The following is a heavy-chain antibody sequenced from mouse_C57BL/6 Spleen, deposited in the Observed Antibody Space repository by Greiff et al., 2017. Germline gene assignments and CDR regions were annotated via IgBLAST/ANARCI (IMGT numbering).Heavy chain of an antibody. D-gene: IGHD4-1*01. Sequence: LVESGAELVKPGASVKMSCKASGYTFTSYWITWVKQRPGQGLEWIGDIYPGSGSTNYNEKFKSKATLSVDTSSSTAYMQLSSLTSEDSAVYYCARSGYYFDYGGQGTTLTVSS. CDR1: GYTFTSYW. CDR3: ARSGYYFDY. J-gene: IGHJ2*01. V-gene: IGHV1-55*01. CDR2: IYPGSGST.